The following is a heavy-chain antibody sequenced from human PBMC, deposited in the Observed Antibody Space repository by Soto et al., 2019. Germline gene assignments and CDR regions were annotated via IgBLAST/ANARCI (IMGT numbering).Heavy chain of an antibody. CDR2: IIPIFGTA. CDR3: ARGGVGGYYDSSGYMLDY. J-gene: IGHJ4*02. D-gene: IGHD3-22*01. Sequence: QVQLVQSGAEVKKPGSSVKVSCKASGGTFSSYAISWVRQAPGQGLEWMGGIIPIFGTANYAQKFQGRVTITADKSTSTAYMGLSSLRSEDTAVYYCARGGVGGYYDSSGYMLDYWGQGTLVTVSS. CDR1: GGTFSSYA. V-gene: IGHV1-69*06.